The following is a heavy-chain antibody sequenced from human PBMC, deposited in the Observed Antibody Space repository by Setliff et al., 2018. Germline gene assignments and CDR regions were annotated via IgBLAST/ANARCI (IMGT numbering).Heavy chain of an antibody. CDR2: IYSSGST. Sequence: PSETLSLTCTVSGGSISSDYWSWIRQPPGKGLEWIGYIYSSGSTKYNPSLKSRVTISVDTSKNQFSLKVSSVTAADTAIYYCALSSSWFKDFQHWGQGTPVT. V-gene: IGHV4-4*08. J-gene: IGHJ1*01. CDR3: ALSSSWFKDFQH. D-gene: IGHD6-13*01. CDR1: GGSISSDY.